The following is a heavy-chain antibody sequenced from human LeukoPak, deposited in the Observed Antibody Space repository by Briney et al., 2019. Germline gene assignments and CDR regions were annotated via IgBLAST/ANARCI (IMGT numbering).Heavy chain of an antibody. J-gene: IGHJ5*02. V-gene: IGHV4-34*01. CDR3: ARGSGSSYNWFDP. CDR2: INHSGST. CDR1: GGSFSGYY. Sequence: PSETLSLTCAVYGGSFSGYYWSWIRQPPGKGLEWIGEINHSGSTNYNPSLKSRVTISVDTSKNQFSLKLSSVTAADTAVYYCARGSGSSYNWFDPWGQGTLVTVSS. D-gene: IGHD6-6*01.